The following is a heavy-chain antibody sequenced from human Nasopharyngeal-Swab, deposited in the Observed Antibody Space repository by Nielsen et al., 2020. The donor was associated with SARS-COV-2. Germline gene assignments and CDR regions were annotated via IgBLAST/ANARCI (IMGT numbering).Heavy chain of an antibody. CDR2: IYYSGST. Sequence: SETLSLTCTVSGGSISSSSYYWGWIRQPPGKGLEWIGSIYYSGSTYYNPSLKSRVTISVDTSKNQFSLKLSSVTAADTAVYYCARLPEGMEGPRFDYWGQGTLVTVSS. V-gene: IGHV4-39*01. CDR1: GGSISSSSYY. CDR3: ARLPEGMEGPRFDY. D-gene: IGHD3-10*01. J-gene: IGHJ4*02.